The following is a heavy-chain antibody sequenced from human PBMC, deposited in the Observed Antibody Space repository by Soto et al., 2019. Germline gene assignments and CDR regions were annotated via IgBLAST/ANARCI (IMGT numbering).Heavy chain of an antibody. CDR1: GFTFSDHY. Sequence: EVQLVESGGGLVQPGGSLRLSCAASGFTFSDHYMDWVRQAPGKGLEWVGRIRNKANRYTTEYAASVKGRFTISRDDSKNSRYLQMNSLKTEDTAVYYCARVEGRSGMDVWGQGTTVTVSS. J-gene: IGHJ6*02. CDR3: ARVEGRSGMDV. V-gene: IGHV3-72*01. CDR2: IRNKANRYTT.